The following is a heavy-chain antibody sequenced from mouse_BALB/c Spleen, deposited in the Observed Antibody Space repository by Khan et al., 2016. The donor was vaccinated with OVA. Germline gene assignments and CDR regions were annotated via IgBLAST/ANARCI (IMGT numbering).Heavy chain of an antibody. Sequence: QMQLQQSGAELVRPGVSVKISCKGSGYTFTDYAMHWVKQSHAKGLEWIGVISTYYGDADYRQKFKDKATLTVDRSSSTAYMEIASLTFEDSAICYYARGGTFAYWGQGTLVTVSA. CDR1: GYTFTDYA. CDR3: ARGGTFAY. J-gene: IGHJ3*01. D-gene: IGHD4-1*01. V-gene: IGHV1S137*01. CDR2: ISTYYGDA.